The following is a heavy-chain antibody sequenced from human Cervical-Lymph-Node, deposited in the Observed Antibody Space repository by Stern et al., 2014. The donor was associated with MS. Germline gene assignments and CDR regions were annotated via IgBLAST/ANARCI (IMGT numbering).Heavy chain of an antibody. CDR1: GDTLSRYA. Sequence: VKLVEFGAEVKKPGSSVKVSCKASGDTLSRYAISWVRQAPGQGLQWMGGIIPISGKENYAQKFQGRVKLIADESTSTAYMELSSLRSEDAAVYYCASSYSGWDNPYHFYGMDVWGQGTTVTVSS. J-gene: IGHJ6*02. V-gene: IGHV1-69*01. CDR2: IIPISGKE. D-gene: IGHD6-19*01. CDR3: ASSYSGWDNPYHFYGMDV.